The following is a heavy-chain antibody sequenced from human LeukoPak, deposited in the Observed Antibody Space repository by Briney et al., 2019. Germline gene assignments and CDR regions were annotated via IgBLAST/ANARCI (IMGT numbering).Heavy chain of an antibody. CDR1: GFTFSSSA. V-gene: IGHV3-23*01. CDR2: INSGGDDT. CDR3: TKGGSYAPLDY. D-gene: IGHD1-26*01. J-gene: IGHJ4*02. Sequence: PGGSLRLSCAASGFTFSSSAMTWVRQAPGKGLEWVSAINSGGDDTVHADSVKGRLTISRDNSKNTLYLQVNGLRAEDTAKYYCTKGGSYAPLDYWGQGTLVTVSS.